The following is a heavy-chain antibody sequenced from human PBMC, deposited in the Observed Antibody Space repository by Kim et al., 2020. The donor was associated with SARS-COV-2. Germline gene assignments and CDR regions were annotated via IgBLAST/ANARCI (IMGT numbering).Heavy chain of an antibody. CDR3: ARDMKVIAAAAAYYYYGMDV. D-gene: IGHD6-13*01. CDR2: ISSSGSTI. V-gene: IGHV3-11*04. CDR1: GFTFSHYY. J-gene: IGHJ6*02. Sequence: GGSLRLSCAASGFTFSHYYMSWIRQAPGKGLEWVSYISSSGSTIYYADSVKGRFTISRDNAKNSLYLQMNSLRAEDTAVYYCARDMKVIAAAAAYYYYGMDVWGQGTTVTVSS.